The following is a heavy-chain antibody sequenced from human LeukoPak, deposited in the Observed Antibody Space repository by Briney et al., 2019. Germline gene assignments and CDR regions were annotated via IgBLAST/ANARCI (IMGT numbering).Heavy chain of an antibody. J-gene: IGHJ4*02. CDR2: IYPGDSDA. CDR1: DYTFNNRW. D-gene: IGHD6-13*01. Sequence: GESLQISCQGSDYTFNNRWIAWVRQMPGKGLEWMGIIYPGDSDARYSPSLQGQVTISADKSISTAYLQWSSLKASDTAMYYCAAQLVAYYFDYWGQGTLVTVSS. V-gene: IGHV5-51*01. CDR3: AAQLVAYYFDY.